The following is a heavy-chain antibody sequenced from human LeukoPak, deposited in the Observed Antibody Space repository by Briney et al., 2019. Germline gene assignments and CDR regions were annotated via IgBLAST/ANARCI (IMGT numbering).Heavy chain of an antibody. CDR1: GGSFNFYY. J-gene: IGHJ4*02. CDR3: VRGSSPGYYYHY. Sequence: SETLSLTCAVYGGSFNFYYWTWIRQPPGKGLEWIGEINHTGSTSYNPSLKSRVTISIDTSTNQFYLKLRSVTAADAAMYYCVRGSSPGYYYHYWGQGSLVIVSS. CDR2: INHTGST. V-gene: IGHV4-34*01. D-gene: IGHD5-12*01.